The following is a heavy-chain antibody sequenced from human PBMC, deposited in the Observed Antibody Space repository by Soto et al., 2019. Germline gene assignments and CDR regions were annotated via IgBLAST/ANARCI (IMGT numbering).Heavy chain of an antibody. V-gene: IGHV3-33*01. J-gene: IGHJ4*02. CDR1: GFTFSSYG. CDR3: ARVRNSPTDCSSTSCYPRTGPPPDY. Sequence: GGSLRLSCAASGFTFSSYGMHWVRQAPGKGLEWVAVIWYDGSNKYYADSVKGRFTISRDNSKNTLYLQMNCRRAEDTAVYYCARVRNSPTDCSSTSCYPRTGPPPDYWGQGTLVTVSS. D-gene: IGHD2-2*01. CDR2: IWYDGSNK.